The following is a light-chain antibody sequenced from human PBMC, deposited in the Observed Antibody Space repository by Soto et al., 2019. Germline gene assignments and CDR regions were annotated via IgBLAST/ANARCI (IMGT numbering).Light chain of an antibody. J-gene: IGKJ2*01. CDR1: QSISSY. V-gene: IGKV1-39*01. Sequence: DIQMTQSPSSLSASVVDRVTITCRVSQSISSYLNWYQQKPGKAPKLLIYAASSLQSGVPSRFSGSGSGTDFTLTISSLQPEDFATYYCQQSYSTPYTFGQGTKLEI. CDR3: QQSYSTPYT. CDR2: AAS.